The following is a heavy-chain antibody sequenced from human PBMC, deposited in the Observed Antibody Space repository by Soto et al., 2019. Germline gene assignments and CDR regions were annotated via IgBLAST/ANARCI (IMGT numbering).Heavy chain of an antibody. J-gene: IGHJ6*02. D-gene: IGHD2-15*01. Sequence: GGSLRLSCAASGFTFDDYTMHWVRQAPGKGLEWVSLISWDGGSTYYADSVKGRFTISRDNSKNSLYLQMNSLRTEDTALYYCAKDLLPNCSGGSCYTPPRYYYYGMDVWGQGTTVTVSS. V-gene: IGHV3-43*01. CDR2: ISWDGGST. CDR3: AKDLLPNCSGGSCYTPPRYYYYGMDV. CDR1: GFTFDDYT.